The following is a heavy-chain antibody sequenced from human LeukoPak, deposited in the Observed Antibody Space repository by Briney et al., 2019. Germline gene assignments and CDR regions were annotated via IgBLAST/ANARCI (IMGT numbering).Heavy chain of an antibody. V-gene: IGHV3-21*01. J-gene: IGHJ4*01. CDR2: IGHVAGDI. CDR1: GFTFKSVS. Sequence: GGSLRLSCVATGFTFKSVSMSWVRQAPGKGLEWVAFIGHVAGDIFYADSEKGRFTISRDDANDSVYLQMNSLRVDDTAVYFCARDPYTGSMFDYWGHGTLVTVSS. CDR3: ARDPYTGSMFDY. D-gene: IGHD1-1*01.